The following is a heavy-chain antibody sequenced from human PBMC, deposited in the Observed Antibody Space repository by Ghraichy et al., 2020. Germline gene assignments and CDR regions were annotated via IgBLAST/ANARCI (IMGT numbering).Heavy chain of an antibody. Sequence: GGSLRLSCAASGFTFSSYAMSWVRQAPGKGLEWVSAISGSGGSTYYADSVKGRFTISRDNSKNTLYLQMNSLRAEDTAVYYCAKVQGQTLTIFGVHFDYWGQGTLVTVSS. D-gene: IGHD3-3*01. CDR2: ISGSGGST. J-gene: IGHJ4*02. V-gene: IGHV3-23*01. CDR1: GFTFSSYA. CDR3: AKVQGQTLTIFGVHFDY.